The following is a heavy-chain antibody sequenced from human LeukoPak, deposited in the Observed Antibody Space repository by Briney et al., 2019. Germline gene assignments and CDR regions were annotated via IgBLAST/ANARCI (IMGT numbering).Heavy chain of an antibody. V-gene: IGHV4-30-4*08. D-gene: IGHD3-3*01. CDR3: AREPIYDFWSGEAGY. CDR2: IYYSGST. Sequence: SQTLSLTCTVSGGSISSGGYYWSWIRQHPGKGLEWIGYIYYSGSTYYNPSLKSRVTISVDTSKNQFSLRLSSVTAADTAVYYCAREPIYDFWSGEAGYWGQGTLVTVSS. J-gene: IGHJ4*02. CDR1: GGSISSGGYY.